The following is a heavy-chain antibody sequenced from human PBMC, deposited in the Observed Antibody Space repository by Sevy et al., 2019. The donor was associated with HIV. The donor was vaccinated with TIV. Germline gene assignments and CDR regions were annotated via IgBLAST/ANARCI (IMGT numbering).Heavy chain of an antibody. V-gene: IGHV4-59*01. D-gene: IGHD6-13*01. J-gene: IGHJ4*02. CDR3: ARVSAAAAKYYFDY. CDR1: GGSISSYY. CDR2: IYYGGST. Sequence: SETLSLTCTVSGGSISSYYWSWIRQPPGKGLEWIGYIYYGGSTNYNPSLKSRVTISVDTSKNQFSLKLSSVTAADTAVYYCARVSAAAAKYYFDYWGQGTLVTVSS.